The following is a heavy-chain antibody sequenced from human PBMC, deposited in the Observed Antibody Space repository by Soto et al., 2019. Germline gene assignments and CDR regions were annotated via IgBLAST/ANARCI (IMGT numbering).Heavy chain of an antibody. J-gene: IGHJ4*02. CDR2: VSGTGGDT. V-gene: IGHV3-23*01. CDR1: GFTFSTYA. CDR3: AIAPNY. Sequence: EVPMLESGGGLVQPGGSLRLSCAASGFTFSTYAMSWVRQAPGKGLEWVSAVSGTGGDTYYADSVKGRFTISRDNSKNTLYLQMNSLRAEDTAVYYCAIAPNYWGQGALVTVSS.